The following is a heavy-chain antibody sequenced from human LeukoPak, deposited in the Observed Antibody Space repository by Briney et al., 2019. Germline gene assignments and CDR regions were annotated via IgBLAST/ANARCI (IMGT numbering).Heavy chain of an antibody. CDR3: AGAGYNYYMDV. J-gene: IGHJ6*03. CDR1: GFTFSSYW. V-gene: IGHV3-74*03. CDR2: IKSDGRGA. Sequence: PGGSLRLSCAASGFTFSSYWMHWVRQAPGKGLVWVSRIKSDGRGATYADSVQGRFAISRDNAKNTLYLQMNSLRAEDTAVYYCAGAGYNYYMDVWGKGTTVTVSS.